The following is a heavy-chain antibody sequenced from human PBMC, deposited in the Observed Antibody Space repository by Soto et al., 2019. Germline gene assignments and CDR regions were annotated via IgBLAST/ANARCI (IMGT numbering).Heavy chain of an antibody. CDR1: GFTFSSYA. CDR2: VSIGGST. D-gene: IGHD2-15*01. J-gene: IGHJ4*02. V-gene: IGHV3-23*01. Sequence: DVQLLESGGGLVQPEGSLRLSCAASGFTFSSYAMGWVRQGPGKGLEWVAVVSIGGSTHYADSVRGRFTISSDNSKNTLSLQMNSLTAEDTAVYLCAKRRGAGGHFDYWRQGALVNVSS. CDR3: AKRRGAGGHFDY.